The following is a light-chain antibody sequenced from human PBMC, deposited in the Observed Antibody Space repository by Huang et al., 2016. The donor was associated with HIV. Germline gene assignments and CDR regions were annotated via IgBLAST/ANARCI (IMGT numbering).Light chain of an antibody. J-gene: IGKJ4*01. V-gene: IGKV3-11*01. CDR2: DAS. Sequence: EVVLTQSPATLSLSPGERATLSCRASQSVTNYLAWYHQKPGQPPRLLIDDASNRATGVPARFSGSGSGTDFTLTISSLEPEDFAGYYCQQRGNWPPVTFGGGTKVEIK. CDR1: QSVTNY. CDR3: QQRGNWPPVT.